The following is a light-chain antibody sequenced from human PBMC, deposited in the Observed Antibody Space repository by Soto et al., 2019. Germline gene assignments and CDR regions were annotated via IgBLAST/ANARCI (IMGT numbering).Light chain of an antibody. J-gene: IGKJ2*01. Sequence: DILMTQSPSSLSASVGDRVTIACRASQSIGSHLNWYQQKSGRAPKLLIYSASTLQSGVPSRFSGSGSGTDFTLTISSLQHEDFATYYCQQSYSTPPYTFGQGTKLEIK. CDR3: QQSYSTPPYT. CDR2: SAS. V-gene: IGKV1-39*01. CDR1: QSIGSH.